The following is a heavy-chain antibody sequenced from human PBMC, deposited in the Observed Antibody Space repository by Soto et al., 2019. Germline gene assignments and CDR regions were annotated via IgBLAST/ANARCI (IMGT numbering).Heavy chain of an antibody. D-gene: IGHD3-22*01. Sequence: GGSLRLSCAASGFTFSSYAMSWVRQAPGKGLEWVSAISGSGGSTYYADSVKGRFTISRDNSKNTLYLQMNSLRAEDTAVYYCAKVLGTGYYYDSSGSVVRTSDAFDIWGQGTMVTVSS. CDR3: AKVLGTGYYYDSSGSVVRTSDAFDI. V-gene: IGHV3-23*01. CDR1: GFTFSSYA. CDR2: ISGSGGST. J-gene: IGHJ3*02.